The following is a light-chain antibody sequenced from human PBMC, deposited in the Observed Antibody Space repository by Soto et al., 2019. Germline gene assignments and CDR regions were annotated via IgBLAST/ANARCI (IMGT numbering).Light chain of an antibody. J-gene: IGKJ1*01. Sequence: EIVLTQSPGTLSLSPGERATLSCRASQSVSSSYLAWYQQKPGQAPRLLIYGASSRATGIPDRFSGSGSGTDFTLTISRLEPEDFAVYYWQQYGSSPGGTFGQGTK. CDR2: GAS. CDR3: QQYGSSPGGT. CDR1: QSVSSSY. V-gene: IGKV3-20*01.